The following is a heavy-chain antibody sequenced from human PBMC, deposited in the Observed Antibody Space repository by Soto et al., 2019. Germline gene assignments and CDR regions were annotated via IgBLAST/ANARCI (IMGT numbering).Heavy chain of an antibody. CDR2: ISAYNGNT. J-gene: IGHJ4*02. CDR3: ARDPPPPDY. V-gene: IGHV1-18*01. Sequence: QVQLVQSGAEVKKPGASVKVSCKASGYTFAIYAISWMRQAPGQGLEWMGWISAYNGNTNYAQKLQXXXTXXTDTSTSTAYMELRSLRSDDTAVYYCARDPPPPDYWGQGTLVTVSS. CDR1: GYTFAIYA.